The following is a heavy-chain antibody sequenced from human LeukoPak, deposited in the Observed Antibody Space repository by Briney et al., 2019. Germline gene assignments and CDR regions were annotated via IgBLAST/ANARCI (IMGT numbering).Heavy chain of an antibody. D-gene: IGHD1-26*01. V-gene: IGHV3-23*01. CDR2: ISGSGGST. J-gene: IGHJ4*02. Sequence: PGGSLRLSCAASGFTFSSYAMSWVRQAPGKGLEWVSAISGSGGSTYYADSVKGRFTISRDNSKNTLYLQMNSLRAEDTAVYYCAKDNRFGGATWEYFDYWGQGTLVTVSS. CDR1: GFTFSSYA. CDR3: AKDNRFGGATWEYFDY.